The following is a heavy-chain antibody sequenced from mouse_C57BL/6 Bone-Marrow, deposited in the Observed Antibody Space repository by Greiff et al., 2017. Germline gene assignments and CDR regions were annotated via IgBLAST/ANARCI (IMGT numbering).Heavy chain of an antibody. D-gene: IGHD2-4*01. V-gene: IGHV5-9*01. J-gene: IGHJ2*01. CDR2: ISGGGGNT. CDR3: ARGGDYDLDY. Sequence: DVKLVESGGGLVKPGGSLKLSCAASGFTFSSYTMSWVRQTPEKRLEWVATISGGGGNTYYPDSVKGRFTISRDNAKNTLYLQMSSLRSEDTALYYCARGGDYDLDYWGQGTTLTVSS. CDR1: GFTFSSYT.